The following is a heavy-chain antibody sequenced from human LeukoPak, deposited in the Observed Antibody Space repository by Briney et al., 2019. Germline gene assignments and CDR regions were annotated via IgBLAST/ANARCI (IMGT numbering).Heavy chain of an antibody. CDR3: AKAPYSSSPEDYFDY. CDR1: GFTFSSYG. V-gene: IGHV3-23*01. D-gene: IGHD6-6*01. J-gene: IGHJ4*02. Sequence: GGSLGLSCAASGFTFSSYGMSWVRQAPGKGLGWVSAIGGSDGSTYYEDSVKGRFTISRDNSKNTLYLQMNRLRAEDTAVYYCAKAPYSSSPEDYFDYWGQGTLVTVSS. CDR2: IGGSDGST.